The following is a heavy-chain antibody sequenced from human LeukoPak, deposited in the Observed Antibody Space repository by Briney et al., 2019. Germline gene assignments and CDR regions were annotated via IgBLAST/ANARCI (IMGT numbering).Heavy chain of an antibody. CDR3: AREDYDILTGYPNWFDP. V-gene: IGHV4-59*01. J-gene: IGHJ5*02. D-gene: IGHD3-9*01. CDR1: GGSISSYY. Sequence: SETLSLTCTVSGGSISSYYWSWIRQPPGKGLEWIGYTYYSGSTNYNPSLKSRVTISVDTSKNQFSLKLSSVTAADTAVYYCAREDYDILTGYPNWFDPWGQGTLVTVSS. CDR2: TYYSGST.